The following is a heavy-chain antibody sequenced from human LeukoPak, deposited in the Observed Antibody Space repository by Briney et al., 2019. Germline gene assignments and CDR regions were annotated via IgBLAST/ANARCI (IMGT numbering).Heavy chain of an antibody. J-gene: IGHJ2*01. D-gene: IGHD3-10*01. CDR2: ISNSDGST. V-gene: IGHV3-23*01. CDR1: GFTFSSYA. Sequence: GGSLRLSCAASGFTFSSYAMSWVRQAPGKGLEWVSTISNSDGSTYYADSVKGRFTISRDNAKNSLYLQMNSLRAEDTAVYYCARESMVRGVISSLRYFDLWGRGTLVTVSS. CDR3: ARESMVRGVISSLRYFDL.